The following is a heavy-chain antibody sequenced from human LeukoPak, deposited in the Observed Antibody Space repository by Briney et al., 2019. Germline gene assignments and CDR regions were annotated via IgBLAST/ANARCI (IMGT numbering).Heavy chain of an antibody. V-gene: IGHV3-21*01. CDR1: GFTFSSYN. Sequence: GGSLRLSCAASGFTFSSYNMNWVRQAPGKGLEWVSSISSSSSYIYYADSVKGRFTISRDNAKNSLYLQMNSLRAEDTAVYYCARDIAAAGTIDYWGQGTLVTVSS. CDR3: ARDIAAAGTIDY. J-gene: IGHJ4*02. CDR2: ISSSSSYI. D-gene: IGHD6-13*01.